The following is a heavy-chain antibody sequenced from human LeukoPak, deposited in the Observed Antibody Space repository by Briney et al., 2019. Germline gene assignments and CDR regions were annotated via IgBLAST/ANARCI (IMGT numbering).Heavy chain of an antibody. D-gene: IGHD1-7*01. J-gene: IGHJ4*02. CDR2: ISYDGSNK. V-gene: IGHV3-30*01. CDR3: ARTSRTGTTLRPIHYYFDY. CDR1: GFTFSSYA. Sequence: PGGSLRLSCAASGFTFSSYAMHWVRQAPGKGLEWVAVISYDGSNKYYVDSVKGRFTISRDNSKNTLYLQMNSLRAEDTAVYYCARTSRTGTTLRPIHYYFDYWGQGTLVTVSS.